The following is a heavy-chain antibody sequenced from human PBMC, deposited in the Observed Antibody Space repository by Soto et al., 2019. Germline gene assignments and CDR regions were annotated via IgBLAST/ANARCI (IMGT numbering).Heavy chain of an antibody. D-gene: IGHD6-19*01. CDR2: ISYDGSHK. CDR3: AKVDSSGWNYFDY. CDR1: GFTFSSYG. J-gene: IGHJ4*02. V-gene: IGHV3-30*18. Sequence: QVQLVESGGGVVQPGRSLRLSCAASGFTFSSYGMHWVRQAPGKGLEWVAVISYDGSHKYYADSVKGRFTVSRDNSKNTLFLQMNSLRAEDTAVYYCAKVDSSGWNYFDYWGQGTLVTVSS.